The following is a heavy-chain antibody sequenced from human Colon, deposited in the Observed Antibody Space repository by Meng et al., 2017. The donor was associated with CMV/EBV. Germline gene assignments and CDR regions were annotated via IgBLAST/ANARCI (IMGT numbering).Heavy chain of an antibody. CDR1: GFGFSGYW. CDR2: INNDGTNT. J-gene: IGHJ5*02. CDR3: VRENGVDASRGNRFDP. D-gene: IGHD3-3*01. V-gene: IGHV3-74*01. Sequence: GESLKISCAASGFGFSGYWMHWARQAPGKGLVWISRINNDGTNTIYADSMKGRFTISRDNAKNTLYLQMNTLRAEDTAVYYCVRENGVDASRGNRFDPWGQGTLVTVSS.